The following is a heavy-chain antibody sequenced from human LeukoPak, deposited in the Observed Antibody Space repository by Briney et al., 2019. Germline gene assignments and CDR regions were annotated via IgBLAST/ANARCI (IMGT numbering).Heavy chain of an antibody. V-gene: IGHV3-21*01. CDR3: ARANGQLLSDPLYY. Sequence: GSLRLSCAASGFTFSSYSMNWVRQAPGKGVEWVSSISRSSSYIYYADSVKGRFTISRDNAKNSLYLQMNSLRAEDTAVYYCARANGQLLSDPLYYLGQGTLVTVSS. CDR1: GFTFSSYS. J-gene: IGHJ4*02. D-gene: IGHD2-2*01. CDR2: ISRSSSYI.